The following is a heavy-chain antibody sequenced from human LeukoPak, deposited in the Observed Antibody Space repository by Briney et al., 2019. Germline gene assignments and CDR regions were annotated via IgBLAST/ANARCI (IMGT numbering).Heavy chain of an antibody. Sequence: ASVKVSCKVSGYTLTELSMHWVREAPGKGLEWMGGFDPEDGEAIYAQKFQGRVTMTEDTSTDTAYMELSSLRSEDTAVYYCARDGIVVVPVDPPYWYFHLWGRGTLVTVSS. CDR3: ARDGIVVVPVDPPYWYFHL. CDR2: FDPEDGEA. CDR1: GYTLTELS. J-gene: IGHJ2*01. D-gene: IGHD2-2*01. V-gene: IGHV1-24*01.